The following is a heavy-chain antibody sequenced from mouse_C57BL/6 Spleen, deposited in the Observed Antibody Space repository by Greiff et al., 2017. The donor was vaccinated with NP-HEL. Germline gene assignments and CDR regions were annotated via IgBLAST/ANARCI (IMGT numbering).Heavy chain of an antibody. CDR1: GYTFTDYN. CDR3: ARVYMRSDYFDY. D-gene: IGHD1-3*01. J-gene: IGHJ2*01. Sequence: EVQLQQSGPELVKPGASVKIPCKASGYTFTDYNMDWVKQSHGKSLEWIGDINPNNGGNIYNQKFKGKATLTVDKSSSTAYMELRSLTSEDTAVYYCARVYMRSDYFDYWGQGTTLTVSS. CDR2: INPNNGGN. V-gene: IGHV1-18*01.